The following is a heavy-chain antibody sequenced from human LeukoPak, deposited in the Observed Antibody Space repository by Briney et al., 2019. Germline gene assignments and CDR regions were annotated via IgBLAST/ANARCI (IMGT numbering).Heavy chain of an antibody. CDR2: IIPIFGTA. CDR1: GGTFISYA. V-gene: IGHV1-69*01. J-gene: IGHJ6*03. CDR3: AREPTLPFDIVVVPAASYYYMDV. Sequence: GASVKVSCKASGGTFISYAISWVRQAPGQGLEWMGGIIPIFGTANYAQKFQGRVTITADESTSTAYMELSSLRSEDTAVYYCAREPTLPFDIVVVPAASYYYMDVWGKGTTVTVSS. D-gene: IGHD2-2*01.